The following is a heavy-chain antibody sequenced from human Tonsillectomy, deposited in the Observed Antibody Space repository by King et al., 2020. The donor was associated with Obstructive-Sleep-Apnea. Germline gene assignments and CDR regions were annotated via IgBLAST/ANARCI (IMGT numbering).Heavy chain of an antibody. D-gene: IGHD4-23*01. CDR3: AKENYGGNGFDY. CDR1: GFTFSSYG. CDR2: ISGSGGST. V-gene: IGHV3-23*04. J-gene: IGHJ4*02. Sequence: VQLVESGGGLVQPGGSLRLSCAASGFTFSSYGMSWVRQAPGKGLEWVSAISGSGGSTYYADSLKGRFTISRDNSKNTLYLQMNSRRAEDTAVYYCAKENYGGNGFDYWGQGTLVTVSS.